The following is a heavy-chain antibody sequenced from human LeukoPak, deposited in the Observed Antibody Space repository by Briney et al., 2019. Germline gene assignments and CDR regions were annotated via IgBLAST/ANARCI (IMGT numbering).Heavy chain of an antibody. CDR2: IRPDGRET. CDR3: ARGRYFDY. Sequence: GGSLRLSCAASGFTFTNHWMHWVRQAPGKGLVWVSRIRPDGRETNHADSVKGRFTISRDNAKNSLYLQMNSLRAEDTAVYYCARGRYFDYWGQGTLVTVSS. V-gene: IGHV3-74*01. J-gene: IGHJ4*02. CDR1: GFTFTNHW.